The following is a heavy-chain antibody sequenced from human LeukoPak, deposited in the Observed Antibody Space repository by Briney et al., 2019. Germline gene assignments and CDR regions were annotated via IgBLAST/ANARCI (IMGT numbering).Heavy chain of an antibody. CDR3: ANSQIASTTYGMDV. Sequence: PGGSLRLSCAASGFTFSSYAMSWVRQAPGKGLEWVSAISGSGGSTYYADSVKGRFTISRDNSKNTLYLQMNSLRAEDTAVYYCANSQIASTTYGMDVWGQGTTVTVSS. D-gene: IGHD6-25*01. CDR1: GFTFSSYA. CDR2: ISGSGGST. J-gene: IGHJ6*02. V-gene: IGHV3-23*01.